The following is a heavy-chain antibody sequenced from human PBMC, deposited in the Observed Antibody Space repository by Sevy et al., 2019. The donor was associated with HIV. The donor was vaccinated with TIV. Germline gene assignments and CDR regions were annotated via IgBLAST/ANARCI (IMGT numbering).Heavy chain of an antibody. CDR2: INPNSGGR. Sequence: ASVKVSCKASGYTFTAYYMHWVRQAPGQGLEWMGWINPNSGGRNYAQKFQGRVTMTRDTSISTAYMELSRLRSDDTAVYYCARGSYDSSGYYFSDYWGQGTLVTVSS. CDR1: GYTFTAYY. J-gene: IGHJ4*02. V-gene: IGHV1-2*02. CDR3: ARGSYDSSGYYFSDY. D-gene: IGHD3-22*01.